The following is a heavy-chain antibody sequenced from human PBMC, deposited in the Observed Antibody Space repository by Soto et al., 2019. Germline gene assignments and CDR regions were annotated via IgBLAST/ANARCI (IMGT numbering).Heavy chain of an antibody. CDR3: ATDEREWNYVRGWFDP. CDR2: FDPEDGET. D-gene: IGHD3-10*02. J-gene: IGHJ5*02. CDR1: GYTLTELS. V-gene: IGHV1-24*01. Sequence: ASVKVSCKVSGYTLTELSMHWVRQAPGKGLEWMGGFDPEDGETIYAQKFQGRVTMTEDTSTDTAYMELSSLRSEDTAVYYCATDEREWNYVRGWFDPWGQGTLVTVSS.